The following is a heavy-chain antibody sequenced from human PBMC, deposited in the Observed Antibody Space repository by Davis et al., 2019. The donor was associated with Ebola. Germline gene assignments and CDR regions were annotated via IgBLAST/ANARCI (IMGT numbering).Heavy chain of an antibody. CDR3: ARDRGGTNWNYSDY. CDR2: IWYDGSNK. Sequence: GESLKISCAASGFTFSSYGMHWVRQAPGKGLEWVAVIWYDGSNKYYADSVKGRFTISRDNSKNTLYLQMNSLRAEDTAVYYCARDRGGTNWNYSDYWGQGTLVTVSS. CDR1: GFTFSSYG. D-gene: IGHD1-20*01. V-gene: IGHV3-33*01. J-gene: IGHJ4*02.